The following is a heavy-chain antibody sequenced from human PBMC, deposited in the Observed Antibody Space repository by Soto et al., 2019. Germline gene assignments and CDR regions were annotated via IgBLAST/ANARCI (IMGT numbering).Heavy chain of an antibody. CDR3: ARDDEGGSYCDLGH. CDR1: GFTFSNHI. CDR2: ILDDGNNK. Sequence: QVQLVESGGGVVQPGRSLRLSCAASGFTFSNHIMQWVRQAPGKGLEWVAVILDDGNNKYYADSVKGRFTISRDNSKNTLYLQMNSLRTEDTAVYYCARDDEGGSYCDLGHWGQGTLVTVSS. V-gene: IGHV3-30-3*01. D-gene: IGHD3-10*01. J-gene: IGHJ4*02.